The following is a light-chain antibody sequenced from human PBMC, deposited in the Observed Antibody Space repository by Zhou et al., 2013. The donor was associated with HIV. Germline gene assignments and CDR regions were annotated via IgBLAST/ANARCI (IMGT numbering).Light chain of an antibody. CDR1: HSISTW. Sequence: DIQMTQSPSTLSASVGDRVTITCRASHSISTWLAWYQQKPGKAPKLLIYKASSLESGVPSRFSGSGSGTDFTFTITSLQPEDIATYYCQQYDNLLLTFGGGTKVEIK. CDR2: KAS. V-gene: IGKV1-5*03. CDR3: QQYDNLLLT. J-gene: IGKJ4*01.